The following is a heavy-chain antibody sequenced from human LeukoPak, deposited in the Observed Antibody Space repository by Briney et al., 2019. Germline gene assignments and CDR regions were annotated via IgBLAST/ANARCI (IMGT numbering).Heavy chain of an antibody. V-gene: IGHV3-23*01. J-gene: IGHJ4*02. CDR2: ISGSGGST. CDR1: GFTFSTYA. Sequence: GGSLRLSCAASGFTFSTYAMRWVRQAPGKGPVWVLSISGSGGSTYYADSLKGRFTISKDNSKNTLYLQMNSLRADDTAVYYCARVVGVTYFEYWGQGTLVTVSS. D-gene: IGHD3-16*01. CDR3: ARVVGVTYFEY.